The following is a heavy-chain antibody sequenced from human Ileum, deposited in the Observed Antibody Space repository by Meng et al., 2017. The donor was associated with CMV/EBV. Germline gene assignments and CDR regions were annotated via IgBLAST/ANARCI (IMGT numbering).Heavy chain of an antibody. Sequence: GGSLRLSCAVSGFTVSKNYLSWVRQAPGKGLVWVSNIKDDGSSANYTGSVKGRFTISRDNAKNTLYLEMNSLRVEDTAVYYCMTSPSINRDWGQGTLVTVSS. V-gene: IGHV3-74*01. CDR1: GFTVSKNY. D-gene: IGHD2-21*01. CDR2: IKDDGSSA. J-gene: IGHJ4*02. CDR3: MTSPSINRD.